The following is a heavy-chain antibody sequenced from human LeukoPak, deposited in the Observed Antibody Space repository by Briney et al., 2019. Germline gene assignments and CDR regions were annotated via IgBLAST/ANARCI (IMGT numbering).Heavy chain of an antibody. CDR2: IYYSGST. CDR3: ARGYYYDSSGSRAFDY. CDR1: GGSISSGDYY. D-gene: IGHD3-22*01. V-gene: IGHV4-30-4*01. Sequence: SETLSLTCTVSGGSISSGDYYWGWIRQPPGRGLEWIVYIYYSGSTYYNPSLKSRFTISVDTSKNQFSLKLSSVTAADTAVYYCARGYYYDSSGSRAFDYWGQGTLVTVSS. J-gene: IGHJ4*02.